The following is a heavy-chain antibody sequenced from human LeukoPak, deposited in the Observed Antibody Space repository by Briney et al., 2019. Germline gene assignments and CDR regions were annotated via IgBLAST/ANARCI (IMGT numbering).Heavy chain of an antibody. CDR1: GGSISSSSYY. D-gene: IGHD4-17*01. CDR2: INHSGST. J-gene: IGHJ4*02. CDR3: ARTDYGDYVNY. Sequence: PSETLSLTCTVSGGSISSSSYYWGWIRQPPGKGLEWIGEINHSGSTNYNPSLKSRVTISVDTSKNQFSLKLSSVTAADTAVYYCARTDYGDYVNYWGQGTLVTVSS. V-gene: IGHV4-39*07.